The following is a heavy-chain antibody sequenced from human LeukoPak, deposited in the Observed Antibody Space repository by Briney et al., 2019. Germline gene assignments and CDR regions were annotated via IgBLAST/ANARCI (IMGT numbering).Heavy chain of an antibody. CDR3: ARRTRYFDWSYDY. V-gene: IGHV4-39*01. J-gene: IGHJ4*02. CDR2: IYYSGST. D-gene: IGHD3-9*01. CDR1: GGSISSSSYY. Sequence: TSETLSLTCTVSGGSISSSSYYWGWIRQPPGKGLKWIGSIYYSGSTYYNPSLKSRVTISVDTSKNQFSLKLSSVTAADTAVYYCARRTRYFDWSYDYWGQGTLVTVSS.